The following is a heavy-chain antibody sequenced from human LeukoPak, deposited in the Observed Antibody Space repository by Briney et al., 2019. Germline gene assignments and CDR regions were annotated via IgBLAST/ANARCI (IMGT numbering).Heavy chain of an antibody. D-gene: IGHD5-24*01. CDR1: GFTFSSSA. J-gene: IGHJ4*02. Sequence: QTGGSLRLPCAASGFTFSSSAMNWVRQAPGKGLEWLSYITSSSSIYYADSVKGRFTISRDNARDSLYLQMNSLRDEDTAVYYCARDEGDGARVYWGQGTLVTVSS. V-gene: IGHV3-48*02. CDR3: ARDEGDGARVY. CDR2: ITSSSSI.